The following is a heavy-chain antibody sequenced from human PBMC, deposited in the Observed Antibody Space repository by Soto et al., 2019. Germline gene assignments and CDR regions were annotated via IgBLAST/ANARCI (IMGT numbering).Heavy chain of an antibody. CDR1: GVPFSTLA. CDR2: ISADGSNT. J-gene: IGHJ4*02. Sequence: GGSLRLSCAASGVPFSTLAMVLVRQTSAKRLEWVAIISADGSNTGYLDSVKGRFSISRDNSRNLLFLQMNSLRPDDTAIYYCASASTPTEYWGQGTQVTVSS. CDR3: ASASTPTEY. V-gene: IGHV3-23*03. D-gene: IGHD4-17*01.